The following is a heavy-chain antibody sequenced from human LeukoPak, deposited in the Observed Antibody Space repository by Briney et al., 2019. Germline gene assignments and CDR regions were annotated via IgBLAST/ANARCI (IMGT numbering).Heavy chain of an antibody. D-gene: IGHD2-8*01. J-gene: IGHJ6*03. CDR2: IYASGST. CDR1: GGSISSSSYY. Sequence: PSETLSLTCTVSGGSISSSSYYWSWVRQPAGKGLEWIGSIYASGSTNYNPSLKSRVAISVDTSKNQLSLKLTSVTAADTAVYYCCARLVGSVYYRSYMDDWGKGTTFTVAS. CDR3: CARLVGSVYYRSYMDD. V-gene: IGHV4-61*02.